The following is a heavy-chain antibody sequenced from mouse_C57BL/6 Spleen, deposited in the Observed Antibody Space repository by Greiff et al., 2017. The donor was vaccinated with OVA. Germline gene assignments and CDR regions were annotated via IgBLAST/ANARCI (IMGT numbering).Heavy chain of an antibody. CDR1: GYSITSGYY. J-gene: IGHJ2*01. CDR3: ARDDYYFDY. V-gene: IGHV3-6*01. Sequence: DVKLQESGPGLVKPSQSLSLTCSVTGYSITSGYYWNWIRQFPGIKLEWMGYISYDGSNNYNPSLKNRISITRDTSKNQFFLKLNSVTTEDTATYYCARDDYYFDYWGQGTTLTVYS. CDR2: ISYDGSN.